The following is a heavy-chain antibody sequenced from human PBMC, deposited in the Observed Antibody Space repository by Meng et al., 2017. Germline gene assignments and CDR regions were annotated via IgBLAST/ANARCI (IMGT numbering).Heavy chain of an antibody. Sequence: GGSLRLSCAASGFTLSRYWMSWVRQAPGKGLEWVANIKQDGSATYYVDSVKGRFTISRDNAKNSLYLQMNSLRAEDTAVYYCASGTIRYWGQGTLVTVSS. CDR1: GFTLSRYW. CDR2: IKQDGSAT. J-gene: IGHJ4*02. CDR3: ASGTIRY. D-gene: IGHD3-3*01. V-gene: IGHV3-7*01.